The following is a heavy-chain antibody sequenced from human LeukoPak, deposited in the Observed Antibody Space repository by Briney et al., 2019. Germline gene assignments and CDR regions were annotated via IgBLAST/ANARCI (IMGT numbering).Heavy chain of an antibody. Sequence: GGSLRLSCAASGFTFSSYGMHWVRQAPGKGLEWVAFIRYDGSNKYYADSVKGRFTISRDNSKNTLYLQMNSLRAEDTAVYYCAKDKEYQLGFDYWGQGTLVTVSS. CDR1: GFTFSSYG. CDR2: IRYDGSNK. D-gene: IGHD2-2*01. J-gene: IGHJ4*02. V-gene: IGHV3-30*02. CDR3: AKDKEYQLGFDY.